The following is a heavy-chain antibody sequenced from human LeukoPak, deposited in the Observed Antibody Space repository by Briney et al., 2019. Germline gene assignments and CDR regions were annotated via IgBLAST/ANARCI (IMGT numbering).Heavy chain of an antibody. D-gene: IGHD2-2*01. CDR3: AKVQKSSIVVVQVALFDY. CDR2: ISGSGGST. V-gene: IGHV3-23*01. CDR1: GFTFTNYA. J-gene: IGHJ4*02. Sequence: GGSLRLSCAASGFTFTNYAMSWVRQAPGKGLEWVSVISGSGGSTYYADSVKGRFTISRDNSKNTLYMQMNSLRAEDTAVYYCAKVQKSSIVVVQVALFDYWGQGTLVTVSS.